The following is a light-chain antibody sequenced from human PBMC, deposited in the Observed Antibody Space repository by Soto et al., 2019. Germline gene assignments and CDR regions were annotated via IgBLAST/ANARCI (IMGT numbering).Light chain of an antibody. V-gene: IGKV3-20*01. CDR1: QSVTSSY. J-gene: IGKJ5*01. Sequence: EIVLTQSPGTLSLSPGERATLSRRASQSVTSSYLAWYQQKPGQAPRLLIYGASSRATGIPDRFSGTGSETDFTLTINRLEPEDFAVYYCQQYENSPITFGQGTRLEIK. CDR3: QQYENSPIT. CDR2: GAS.